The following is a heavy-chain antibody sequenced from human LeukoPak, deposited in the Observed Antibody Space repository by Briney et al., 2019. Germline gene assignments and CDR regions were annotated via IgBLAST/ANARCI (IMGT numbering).Heavy chain of an antibody. V-gene: IGHV1-8*01. CDR2: MNPNCGNT. J-gene: IGHJ4*02. D-gene: IGHD2-15*01. CDR1: GYTSTSYD. CDR3: ERAVRERAPTPLDPVNCSGGSCYSYYSDY. Sequence: ASVKVSCKASGYTSTSYDINWVRQATGQGLEWMGWMNPNCGNTGYAQKFQGRVTMTRNTSISAAYMELSSLRSEDTAVYYCERAVRERAPTPLDPVNCSGGSCYSYYSDYWGQGTLVTVSS.